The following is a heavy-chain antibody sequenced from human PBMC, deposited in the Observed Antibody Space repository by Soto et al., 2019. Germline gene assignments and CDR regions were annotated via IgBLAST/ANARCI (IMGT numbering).Heavy chain of an antibody. D-gene: IGHD3-10*01. J-gene: IGHJ6*02. CDR3: ARVRFGQWGYAMDV. V-gene: IGHV3-11*01. CDR1: GITFSDCY. Sequence: QVHLVESGGGLVKPGGSLRLSCAASGITFSDCYMNWIRQAPGKGLEWVSYMSSSGNNINYACSVRGRFTVSMDNAKNSLYPQMNSQRAENTAIYYCARVRFGQWGYAMDVWGQGTTVTVSS. CDR2: MSSSGNNI.